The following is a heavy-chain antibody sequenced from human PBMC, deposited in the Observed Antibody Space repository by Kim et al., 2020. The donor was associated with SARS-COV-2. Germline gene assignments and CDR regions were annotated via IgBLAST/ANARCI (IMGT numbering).Heavy chain of an antibody. CDR1: GYSFNSYG. D-gene: IGHD3-16*02. CDR2: ITAYKGNA. Sequence: ASVKVSCKASGYSFNSYGISWVRQAPGQGLEWMGRITAYKGNANYAQKFQGRVTMTTDTSSSTSYMELRSLRSDDTAVYYCVRVMITFGGLIVSPFDYWGQGTLVTVSS. V-gene: IGHV1-18*01. CDR3: VRVMITFGGLIVSPFDY. J-gene: IGHJ4*02.